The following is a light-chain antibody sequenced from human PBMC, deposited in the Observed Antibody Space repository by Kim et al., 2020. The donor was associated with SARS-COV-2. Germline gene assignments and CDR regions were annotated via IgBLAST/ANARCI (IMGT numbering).Light chain of an antibody. Sequence: YLSPGERATLSCRASQSVSSFLAWYQHKPGQAPRLLIYDASRRATGIPDRFSGSGSGTDFTLTISRLEPADFAVYYCQQRVNWITFGQGTRLEIK. CDR1: QSVSSF. J-gene: IGKJ5*01. V-gene: IGKV3-11*01. CDR3: QQRVNWIT. CDR2: DAS.